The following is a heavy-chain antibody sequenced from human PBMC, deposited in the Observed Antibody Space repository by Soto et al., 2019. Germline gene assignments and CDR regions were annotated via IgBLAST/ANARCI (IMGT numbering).Heavy chain of an antibody. D-gene: IGHD3-22*01. Sequence: GGSLRLSCAASGFTFSIYAMHWVRQAPGKGLEYVSSISTNGGSTHCADSVKGRFTISRDNSKNTQYLQMSSLRADDTAVYYCVKGEYYYDSSGYYPFDYWGQGTLVTVS. V-gene: IGHV3-64D*06. CDR1: GFTFSIYA. CDR3: VKGEYYYDSSGYYPFDY. CDR2: ISTNGGST. J-gene: IGHJ4*02.